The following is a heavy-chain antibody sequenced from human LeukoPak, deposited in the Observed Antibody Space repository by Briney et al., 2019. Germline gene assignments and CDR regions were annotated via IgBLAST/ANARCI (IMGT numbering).Heavy chain of an antibody. CDR1: GYTFTSYY. J-gene: IGHJ1*01. D-gene: IGHD1-26*01. Sequence: ASVKVSCKASGYTFTSYYMHWVRHAPGQGLEWMGIINPSGGSTSYAQKFQGRVTMTRDTSTSTVYMELSSLRSEDTAVYYCARDSIVAAEYFQHWGRGTLVTVSS. CDR3: ARDSIVAAEYFQH. V-gene: IGHV1-46*01. CDR2: INPSGGST.